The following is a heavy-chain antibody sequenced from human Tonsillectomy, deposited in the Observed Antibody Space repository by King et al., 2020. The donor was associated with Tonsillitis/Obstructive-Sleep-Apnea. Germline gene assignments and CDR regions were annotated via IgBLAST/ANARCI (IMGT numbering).Heavy chain of an antibody. D-gene: IGHD2-2*01. CDR1: GYTFTSYA. CDR3: ARDGVPAAIRYSYYYYMDV. CDR2: INTNTGNP. Sequence: VQLVESGSELKKPGASVKVSCKASGYTFTSYAMNWVRQAPGQGLEWMGWINTNTGNPTYAQGFTGRFVFSLDTSVSTAYLQISSLKAEDTAVYYCARDGVPAAIRYSYYYYMDVWGKGTTVTVSS. J-gene: IGHJ6*03. V-gene: IGHV7-4-1*02.